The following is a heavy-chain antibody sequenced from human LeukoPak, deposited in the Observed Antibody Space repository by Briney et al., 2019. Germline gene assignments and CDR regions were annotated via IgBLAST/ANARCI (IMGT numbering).Heavy chain of an antibody. Sequence: FGTANYAQKFQGRVTITADESTSTAYMELSSLRSEDTAVYYCARTPSRLYDSSGYYYYFDYWGQGTLVTVSS. D-gene: IGHD3-22*01. CDR2: FGTA. J-gene: IGHJ4*02. V-gene: IGHV1-69*01. CDR3: ARTPSRLYDSSGYYYYFDY.